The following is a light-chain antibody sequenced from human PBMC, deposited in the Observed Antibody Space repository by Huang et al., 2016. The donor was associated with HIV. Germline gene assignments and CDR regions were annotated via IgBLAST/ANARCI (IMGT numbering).Light chain of an antibody. CDR2: AAS. V-gene: IGKV1-39*01. CDR3: QQTYNVPRT. Sequence: DIQMTQSPSSLSASIGDRVTMSCRASQTVDMYLNWYQQTPGRAPKLLIYAASNLQSVVPSRFRCTGSGTNFTLTISSLQPEDFVIYFCQQTYNVPRTFGQGTALEIK. CDR1: QTVDMY. J-gene: IGKJ2*01.